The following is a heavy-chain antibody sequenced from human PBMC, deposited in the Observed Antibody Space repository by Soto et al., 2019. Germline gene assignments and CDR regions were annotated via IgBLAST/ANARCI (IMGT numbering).Heavy chain of an antibody. V-gene: IGHV3-66*01. Sequence: EVQLVESGGTLVQPGGSLRLSCAASGFDASVNYMTWVRQGLGKGLQSVSVIKNAGTTFYADSVKGRFTLSRDNSKNTVYLQMNSLRVGDTAMYYCVRKTYYSGMAVWGQGTAVTVSS. CDR2: IKNAGTT. J-gene: IGHJ6*02. CDR3: VRKTYYSGMAV. CDR1: GFDASVNY.